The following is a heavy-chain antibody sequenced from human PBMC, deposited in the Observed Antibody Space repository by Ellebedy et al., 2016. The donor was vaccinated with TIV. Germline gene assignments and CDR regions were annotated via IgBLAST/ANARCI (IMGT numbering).Heavy chain of an antibody. J-gene: IGHJ5*02. CDR1: GYTFTSYA. Sequence: ASVKVSCKASGYTFTSYAMHWVRQAPGQRLEWMGWINAGNGNTKYSQKFQGRVTITRDTSASTAYMELSSLRSEDTAVYYCARGKDPLSSGYYYSWFDPWGQGTLVTVSS. V-gene: IGHV1-3*01. CDR3: ARGKDPLSSGYYYSWFDP. D-gene: IGHD3-22*01. CDR2: INAGNGNT.